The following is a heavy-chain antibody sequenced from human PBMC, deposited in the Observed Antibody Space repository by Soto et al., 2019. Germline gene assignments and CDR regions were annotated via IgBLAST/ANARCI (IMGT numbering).Heavy chain of an antibody. CDR1: GYTFTGYY. CDR3: ATTVLGHHYGMDV. V-gene: IGHV1-2*04. CDR2: INPNSGGT. Sequence: GASVKVSCKASGYTFTGYYMHWVRQAPGQGLEWMGWINPNSGGTNYAQKFQGWVTMTRDTSISTAYMELSRLRSDDTAVYYCATTVLGHHYGMDVWGQGTTVTVS. J-gene: IGHJ6*02. D-gene: IGHD4-4*01.